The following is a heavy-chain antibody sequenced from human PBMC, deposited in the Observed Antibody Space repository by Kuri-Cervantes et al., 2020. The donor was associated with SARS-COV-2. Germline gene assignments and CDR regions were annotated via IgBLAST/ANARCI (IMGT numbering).Heavy chain of an antibody. CDR3: TRGGHSGFDYPLED. Sequence: GGSLRLSCAASGFTFSYNTMHWVRQAPGKGLEWVSVLWYDGTYTSYSDSVRGRFTISRDNSKNILYLQMDSLRVEDTAIYYCTRGGHSGFDYPLEDWGQGTLVTVSS. CDR2: LWYDGTYT. D-gene: IGHD5-12*01. V-gene: IGHV3-33*01. CDR1: GFTFSYNT. J-gene: IGHJ4*02.